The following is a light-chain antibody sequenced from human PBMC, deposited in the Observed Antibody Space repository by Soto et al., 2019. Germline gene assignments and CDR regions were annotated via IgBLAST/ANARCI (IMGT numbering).Light chain of an antibody. CDR1: SSDVGASNY. V-gene: IGLV2-14*01. Sequence: QSVLTQPASVSGSPGQSITISCTGTSSDVGASNYVSWYQHHPGKAPKLMIYEVSNRPSGVSNRFSGSKSVNTASLTISGLQADDEADYYCTSYTSSKTVVFGGGTKVTVL. CDR3: TSYTSSKTVV. J-gene: IGLJ3*02. CDR2: EVS.